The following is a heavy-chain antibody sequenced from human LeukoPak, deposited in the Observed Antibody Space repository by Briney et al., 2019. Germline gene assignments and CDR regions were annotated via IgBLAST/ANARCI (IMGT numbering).Heavy chain of an antibody. Sequence: GGSLRLSCAASGFTFSSYSMNWVRQAPGKGLEWVSSISSSSSYIYYADSVKGRFTISRDNAKNSLYLQMNSLRAEDTAVYYCARDRIVGATNWFDPWGQGTLVPVSS. CDR3: ARDRIVGATNWFDP. V-gene: IGHV3-21*04. CDR2: ISSSSSYI. CDR1: GFTFSSYS. D-gene: IGHD1-26*01. J-gene: IGHJ5*02.